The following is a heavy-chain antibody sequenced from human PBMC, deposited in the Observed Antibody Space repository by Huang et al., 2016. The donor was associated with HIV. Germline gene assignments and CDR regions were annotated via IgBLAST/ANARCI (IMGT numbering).Heavy chain of an antibody. CDR2: ISAYNGNT. D-gene: IGHD3-3*01. V-gene: IGHV1-18*01. CDR3: ARLGFLEWFSGVHFDY. CDR1: GYTFTSYG. Sequence: QVLLVQSGAQVKKPGASVKVSCKASGYTFTSYGITWVRQAPGQGLEWMGWISAYNGNTKFAQNFQDRVTLTTDTSTTTAYMELRSLKSDDSAIYYCARLGFLEWFSGVHFDYWGQGTLVTVSS. J-gene: IGHJ4*02.